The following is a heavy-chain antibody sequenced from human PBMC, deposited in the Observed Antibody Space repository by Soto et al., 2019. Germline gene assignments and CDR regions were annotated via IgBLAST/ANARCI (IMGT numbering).Heavy chain of an antibody. V-gene: IGHV1-69*06. CDR2: IIPIFGTA. CDR1: GGTFSSYA. Sequence: SVKVSCKASGGTFSSYAISWVRQAPGQGLEWTGGIIPIFGTANYAQKFQGRVTITADKSTSTAYMELSSLRSEDTAVYYCARDSSRIAAVNWFDPWGQGTLVTVSS. J-gene: IGHJ5*02. D-gene: IGHD6-13*01. CDR3: ARDSSRIAAVNWFDP.